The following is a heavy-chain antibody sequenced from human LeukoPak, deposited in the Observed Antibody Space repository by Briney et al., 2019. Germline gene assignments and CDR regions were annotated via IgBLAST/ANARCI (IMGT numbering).Heavy chain of an antibody. Sequence: GGSLRRSCAASGFTFSSYGMPWVRQAPGKGQQRVAVIWYDGSNKYYADSVKGRFTISRDNSKNTLYLQMNSLRAEDTAVYYCARPTYSGSYYWFDYWGQGTLVTVSS. D-gene: IGHD1-26*01. CDR2: IWYDGSNK. V-gene: IGHV3-33*01. CDR1: GFTFSSYG. J-gene: IGHJ4*02. CDR3: ARPTYSGSYYWFDY.